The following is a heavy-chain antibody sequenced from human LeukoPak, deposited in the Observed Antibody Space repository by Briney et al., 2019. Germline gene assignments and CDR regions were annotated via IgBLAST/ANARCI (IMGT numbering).Heavy chain of an antibody. CDR1: GFTFSNFA. CDR3: ARDGAPGIAAAGGLDY. V-gene: IGHV3-30*09. J-gene: IGHJ4*02. Sequence: PGGSLRLSCEASGFTFSNFAMHWVRQAPGNGQEGVAVILDGRSIKYYADSVKARFAISRDNSKNTLYLQLSSLRAEDTAVYYCARDGAPGIAAAGGLDYWGQGTLVTVIS. D-gene: IGHD6-13*01. CDR2: ILDGRSIK.